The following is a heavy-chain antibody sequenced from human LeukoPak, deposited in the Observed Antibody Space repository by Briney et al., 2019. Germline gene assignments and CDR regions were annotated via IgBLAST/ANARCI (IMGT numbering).Heavy chain of an antibody. Sequence: SQTLSLTCSVSGGSSNRGDFFWSWIRQPPGTGLEWIGSTSYTGRTYYNPSLNSRISISVDTSKNQFSLKLSSVTAADTAVYYCARAVRYCSSTSCYTTGLVNNWFDPWGQGTLVTVSS. D-gene: IGHD2-2*02. CDR2: TSYTGRT. CDR1: GGSSNRGDFF. V-gene: IGHV4-30-4*01. CDR3: ARAVRYCSSTSCYTTGLVNNWFDP. J-gene: IGHJ5*02.